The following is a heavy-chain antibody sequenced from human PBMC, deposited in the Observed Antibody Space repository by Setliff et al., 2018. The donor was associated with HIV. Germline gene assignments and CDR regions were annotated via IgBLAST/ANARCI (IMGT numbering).Heavy chain of an antibody. CDR1: AYSIRSGYY. J-gene: IGHJ6*03. D-gene: IGHD2-2*01. V-gene: IGHV4-38-2*01. Sequence: SETLSLTCAVSAYSIRSGYYWGWIRQSPGQGLEWIGGIYTSGSTNYNPSLRSGVTMSVDTSKNQFSLKLSSVTAADTAIYYCARTSKDIVEVSDANHYHHMDVWGRGTTVTVSS. CDR2: IYTSGST. CDR3: ARTSKDIVEVSDANHYHHMDV.